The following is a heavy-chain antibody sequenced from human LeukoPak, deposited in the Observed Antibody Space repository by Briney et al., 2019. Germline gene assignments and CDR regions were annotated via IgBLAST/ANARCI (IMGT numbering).Heavy chain of an antibody. CDR3: ARDRSRDGYNLAY. CDR1: GGSISSYY. Sequence: SETLSLTCTVSGGSISSYYGSWIRQPPGKGLEWIGYIYYSGSTNYNPSLKSRVTISLDTSKNQFSLKLSSVTAADTAVYYCARDRSRDGYNLAYWGQGTLVTVSS. J-gene: IGHJ4*02. CDR2: IYYSGST. D-gene: IGHD5-24*01. V-gene: IGHV4-59*01.